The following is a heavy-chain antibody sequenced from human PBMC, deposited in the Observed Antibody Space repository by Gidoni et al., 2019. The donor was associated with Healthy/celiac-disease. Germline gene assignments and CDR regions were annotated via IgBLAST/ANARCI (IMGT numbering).Heavy chain of an antibody. CDR3: AKTEYCSSTSCFGTGMDV. CDR1: GFTFSSYG. D-gene: IGHD2-2*01. J-gene: IGHJ6*02. V-gene: IGHV3-30*18. CDR2: ISYDGSNK. Sequence: QVQLVESGGGVVQPGRSLRLSCAASGFTFSSYGMHWVRQAPGKGLEWVAVISYDGSNKYYADSVKGRFTISRDNSKNTLYLQMNSLRAEDTAVYYCAKTEYCSSTSCFGTGMDVWGQGTTVTVSS.